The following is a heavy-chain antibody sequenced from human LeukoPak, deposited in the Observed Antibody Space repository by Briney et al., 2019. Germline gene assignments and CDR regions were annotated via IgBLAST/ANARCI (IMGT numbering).Heavy chain of an antibody. CDR3: ARHEGATDY. V-gene: IGHV4-59*08. CDR1: GGSISSYY. D-gene: IGHD1-26*01. J-gene: IGHJ4*02. CDR2: IYYSGST. Sequence: PSETLSLTCTVSGGSISSYYWSWLRQPPGKGLEWIGYIYYSGSTNYNPSLKSRVTISVDTSKNQFSLKLSSVPAADTAVYYCARHEGATDYWGQGTLVTVSS.